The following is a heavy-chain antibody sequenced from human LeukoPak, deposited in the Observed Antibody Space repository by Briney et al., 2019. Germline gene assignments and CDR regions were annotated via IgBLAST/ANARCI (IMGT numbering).Heavy chain of an antibody. Sequence: SVKVSCKASGGTFRSYGISWVRQAPGQGLEWMGGIIPIFGAANYAEKFQGRVTITADESTSTAYMELSSLRSEDTAVYYCARGSEGELRYFDWLFYYWGQGSLVTVSS. CDR1: GGTFRSYG. CDR3: ARGSEGELRYFDWLFYY. J-gene: IGHJ4*02. D-gene: IGHD3-9*01. CDR2: IIPIFGAA. V-gene: IGHV1-69*01.